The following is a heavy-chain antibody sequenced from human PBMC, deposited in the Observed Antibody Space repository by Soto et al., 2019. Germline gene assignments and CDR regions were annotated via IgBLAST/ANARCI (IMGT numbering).Heavy chain of an antibody. J-gene: IGHJ2*01. CDR3: AREGDSSGHFDL. D-gene: IGHD3-22*01. V-gene: IGHV4-59*01. CDR1: GGSISSYY. CDR2: IYYSGST. Sequence: QVQLQESGPGLVKPSETLSLTCTVSGGSISSYYWSWIRQPPGKGLEWIGYIYYSGSTNYNPSLKSRVTISVDTSKNQFSLKLSSVTAADTAMYYCAREGDSSGHFDLWGRGTLVTVSS.